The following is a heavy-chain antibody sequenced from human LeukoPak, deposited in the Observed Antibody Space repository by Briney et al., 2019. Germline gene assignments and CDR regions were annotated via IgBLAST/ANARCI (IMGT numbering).Heavy chain of an antibody. CDR2: IYPGDSDT. Sequence: KDGESLKISCKGSGYSFTSYWIGWVRQMPGKGLEWMGIIYPGDSDTRYSPSFQGQVTISADKSISTAYLQWSSLKASDTAMYYCARRGVTTVVGGNWFDPWGQETLVTVSS. D-gene: IGHD3-10*01. J-gene: IGHJ5*02. V-gene: IGHV5-51*01. CDR3: ARRGVTTVVGGNWFDP. CDR1: GYSFTSYW.